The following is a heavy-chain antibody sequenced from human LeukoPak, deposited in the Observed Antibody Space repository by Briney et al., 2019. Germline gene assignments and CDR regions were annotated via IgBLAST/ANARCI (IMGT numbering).Heavy chain of an antibody. J-gene: IGHJ4*02. D-gene: IGHD2-8*01. CDR2: INHSGST. CDR3: ARGRCTNGVCYPRDY. CDR1: GGSFSGYY. V-gene: IGHV4-34*01. Sequence: SETLSLTCAVYGGSFSGYYWSWIRQPPGKGLEWIGEINHSGSTNYNPSLKSRVTISVDTSKNQFSLKLSSVTAADTAVYYCARGRCTNGVCYPRDYWGQGTLVTASS.